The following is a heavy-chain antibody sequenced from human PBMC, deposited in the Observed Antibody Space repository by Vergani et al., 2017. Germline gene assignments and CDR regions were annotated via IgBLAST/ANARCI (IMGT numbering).Heavy chain of an antibody. Sequence: QVQLVQSVAEVKKPGASVKVSCKASGYTFTGYYMHWVRQAPGQGLEWMGWINPNSGGTNYAQKFQGRVTMTRDTSISTAYMELSRLRSDDTAVYYCARDPEGYDFWGGYFPTFDYWGQGTLVTVSS. CDR3: ARDPEGYDFWGGYFPTFDY. D-gene: IGHD3-3*01. J-gene: IGHJ4*02. CDR1: GYTFTGYY. CDR2: INPNSGGT. V-gene: IGHV1-2*02.